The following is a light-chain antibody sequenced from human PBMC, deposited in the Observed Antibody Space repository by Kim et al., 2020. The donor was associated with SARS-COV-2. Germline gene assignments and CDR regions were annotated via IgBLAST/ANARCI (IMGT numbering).Light chain of an antibody. CDR2: AAS. V-gene: IGKV1-39*01. J-gene: IGKJ5*01. CDR3: QQTYSSLHIT. CDR1: QSISTH. Sequence: SVGDSATITCRASQSISTHVHWYQQKPGKAPKLLIYAASTLEDGVPSRFVGGGSGTDFTLTIYRLQPEDFATYFCQQTYSSLHITFGQGTRLEIK.